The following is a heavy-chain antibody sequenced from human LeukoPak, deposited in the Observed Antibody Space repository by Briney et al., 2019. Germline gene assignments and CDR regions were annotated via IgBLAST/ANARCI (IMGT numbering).Heavy chain of an antibody. D-gene: IGHD2-15*01. Sequence: GGSLRLSCAASGFSFNNFAMSWVRQAPGKGLEWVSGIGHTGGNTYYADPVKGRFTISRDNPKKILFLQLNSLRVEGTAIYYCAKDLGPSGELLDYWGQGTLVTVSS. CDR1: GFSFNNFA. CDR2: IGHTGGNT. CDR3: AKDLGPSGELLDY. V-gene: IGHV3-23*01. J-gene: IGHJ4*02.